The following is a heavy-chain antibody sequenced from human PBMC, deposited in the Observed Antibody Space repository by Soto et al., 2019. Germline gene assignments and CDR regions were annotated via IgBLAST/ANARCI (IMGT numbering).Heavy chain of an antibody. CDR2: ISSSSSYI. D-gene: IGHD6-6*01. V-gene: IGHV3-21*01. CDR1: GFTFSSYS. J-gene: IGHJ6*02. CDR3: ARATRIAARPITFMDV. Sequence: GGSLRLSCAASGFTFSSYSMNWVRQAPGKGLEWVSSISSSSSYIYYADSVKGRFTISRDNAKNSLYLQMNSLRAEDTAAYYCARATRIAARPITFMDVWGQGTTVTVSS.